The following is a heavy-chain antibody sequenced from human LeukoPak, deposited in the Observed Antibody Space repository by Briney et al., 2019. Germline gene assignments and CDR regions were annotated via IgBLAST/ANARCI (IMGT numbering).Heavy chain of an antibody. CDR1: GGSFSGYY. CDR2: INHSGST. V-gene: IGHV4-34*01. Sequence: SETLSLTCAVYGGSFSGYYWSWIRQPPGKGLEWIGEINHSGSTNYNPSLKSRVTISVDTSKNQFSLKLSSVTAADTAVYYCARGQRRRYYDILTGYSPLYFDYWGQGTLVTVSS. D-gene: IGHD3-9*01. CDR3: ARGQRRRYYDILTGYSPLYFDY. J-gene: IGHJ4*02.